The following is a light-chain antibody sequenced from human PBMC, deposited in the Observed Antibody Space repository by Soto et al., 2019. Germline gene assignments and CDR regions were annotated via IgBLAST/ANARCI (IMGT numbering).Light chain of an antibody. CDR2: WAS. CDR3: QQYYSTPHT. CDR1: QSVLYSSNNKNY. V-gene: IGKV4-1*01. J-gene: IGKJ2*01. Sequence: DIVMTQSPDSLAVSLGERATINCKSSQSVLYSSNNKNYLAWYQQKPGQTPNLLIYWASTRESGVPDRFSGSGSGTDFTLTISRLQAEDVAVYYCQQYYSTPHTFGQGTRLEIK.